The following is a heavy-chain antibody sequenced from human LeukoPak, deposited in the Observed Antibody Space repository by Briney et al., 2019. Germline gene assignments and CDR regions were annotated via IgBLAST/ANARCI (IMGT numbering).Heavy chain of an antibody. D-gene: IGHD6-13*01. J-gene: IGHJ4*02. Sequence: PGRSLRLSCAASGFTFSSYSMTWVRQAPGKGLEWVSYISGSSDTIYYADSVKGRFTISRDNAKNSLYLQMNNLRAEDTAVYYCARMSYSSSWYPDYWGQGSLVTVSS. V-gene: IGHV3-48*01. CDR3: ARMSYSSSWYPDY. CDR1: GFTFSSYS. CDR2: ISGSSDTI.